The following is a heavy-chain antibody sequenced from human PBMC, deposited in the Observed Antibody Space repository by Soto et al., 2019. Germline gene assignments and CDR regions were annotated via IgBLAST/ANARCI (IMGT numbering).Heavy chain of an antibody. CDR3: AKGAGPPWFDP. CDR2: ISTTGGT. V-gene: IGHV4-4*07. J-gene: IGHJ5*02. Sequence: TLSLTCSVSGGSTRTYHWSWIRQPAGKGLEWIGRISTTGGTNYSPSLQSRVTMSPDTSKNQFSLELTSVTAADTAVYYCAKGAGPPWFDPWGQGTLVTVSS. CDR1: GGSTRTYH.